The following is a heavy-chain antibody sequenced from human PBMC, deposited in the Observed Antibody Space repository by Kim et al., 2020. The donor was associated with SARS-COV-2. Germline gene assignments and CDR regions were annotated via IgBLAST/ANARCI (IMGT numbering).Heavy chain of an antibody. D-gene: IGHD6-13*01. CDR3: AKDALVGSSSWYVASADYYYGMDV. CDR1: GFTFSSYA. Sequence: GGSLRLSCAASGFTFSSYAMSWVRQAPGKGLEWVSVIYSGGSSTYYADSVKGRFTISRDNSKNTLYLQMNSLRADDTAVYYCAKDALVGSSSWYVASADYYYGMDVWGQGTTVTVSS. CDR2: IYSGGSST. J-gene: IGHJ6*02. V-gene: IGHV3-23*03.